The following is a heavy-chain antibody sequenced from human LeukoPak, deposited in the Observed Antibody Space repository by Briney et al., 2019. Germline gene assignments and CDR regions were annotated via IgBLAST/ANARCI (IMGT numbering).Heavy chain of an antibody. V-gene: IGHV4-59*01. J-gene: IGHJ6*03. CDR2: IYYSGST. CDR1: GGSISNYY. CDR3: ARDWGVSARPGYMDV. Sequence: PSETLSLTCTGSGGSISNYYWSWIRQPPGKGLEWIGYIYYSGSTKYNPSLKSRVTISVDTSKRQVSLRLSSVTAADTAVYYCARDWGVSARPGYMDVWGKGTTVTVSS. D-gene: IGHD6-6*01.